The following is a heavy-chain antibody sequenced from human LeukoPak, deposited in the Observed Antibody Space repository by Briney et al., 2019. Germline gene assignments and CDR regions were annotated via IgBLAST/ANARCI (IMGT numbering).Heavy chain of an antibody. CDR1: GFTFSSYS. CDR3: ARGDSWNSYYYYYMDV. CDR2: ISSSSSTI. Sequence: GGSLRLSCAASGFTFSSYSINWVRQAPGKGLEWVSYISSSSSTIYYADSVKGRFTISRDNAENSLYLQMNSLRAEDRAVYYCARGDSWNSYYYYYMDVWGKGTTVTVSS. V-gene: IGHV3-48*04. D-gene: IGHD1-7*01. J-gene: IGHJ6*03.